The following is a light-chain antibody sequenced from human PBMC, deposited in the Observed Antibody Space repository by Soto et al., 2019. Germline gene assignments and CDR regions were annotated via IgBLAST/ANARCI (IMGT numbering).Light chain of an antibody. CDR3: QQYATPPET. V-gene: IGKV3-20*01. CDR2: GAS. J-gene: IGKJ1*01. Sequence: EIVLTQSPATLSLSPGERATLSCRASQSVSSYLAWYQQKPGQAPRLLIYGASSRATDIPDRFSGSGSGTDFTLIISRLEPEDFAVYYCQQYATPPETFGQGTKVDIK. CDR1: QSVSSY.